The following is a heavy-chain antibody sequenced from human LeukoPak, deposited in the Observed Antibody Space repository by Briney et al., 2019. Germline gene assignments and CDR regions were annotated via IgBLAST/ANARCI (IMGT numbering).Heavy chain of an antibody. Sequence: SETLSLTCTVSGGSISSYYWSWIRQPPGKGLEWIGYIYYSGSTHYNPSLKSRVTISVDTSKNQFSLKLSSVTAADTAVYYCARTEESGYSYRYFGYYYYMDVWGKGTTVTISS. CDR1: GGSISSYY. J-gene: IGHJ6*03. CDR2: IYYSGST. CDR3: ARTEESGYSYRYFGYYYYMDV. V-gene: IGHV4-59*01. D-gene: IGHD5-18*01.